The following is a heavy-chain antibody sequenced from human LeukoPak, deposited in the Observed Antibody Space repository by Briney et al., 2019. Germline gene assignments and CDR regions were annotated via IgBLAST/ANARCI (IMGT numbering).Heavy chain of an antibody. CDR2: ISYDGSNK. D-gene: IGHD2-2*01. J-gene: IGHJ3*02. CDR3: AKGISDIVVVPAASLDAFDI. CDR1: GFTFSTYW. Sequence: GGSLRLSCAASGFTFSTYWMSWVRQAPGKGLEWVAVISYDGSNKYYADSVKGRFTISRDNSKNTLYLQMNSLRAEDTAVYYCAKGISDIVVVPAASLDAFDIWGQGTMVTVSS. V-gene: IGHV3-30*18.